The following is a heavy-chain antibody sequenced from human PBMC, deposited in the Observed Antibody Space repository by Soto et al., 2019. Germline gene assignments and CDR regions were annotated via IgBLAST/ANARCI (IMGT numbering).Heavy chain of an antibody. CDR1: GFTFSSYS. D-gene: IGHD2-21*02. CDR2: ISSSSSYI. V-gene: IGHV3-21*01. CDR3: ARDSPHIVVVTAIPLDY. Sequence: EVQLVESGGGLVKPGGSLRLSCAASGFTFSSYSMNWVRQAPGKGLEWVSSISSSSSYIYYADSVKGRFTISRDNAKNSLYLQMNSLRAEDTAVYYCARDSPHIVVVTAIPLDYWGQGTLVTVSS. J-gene: IGHJ4*02.